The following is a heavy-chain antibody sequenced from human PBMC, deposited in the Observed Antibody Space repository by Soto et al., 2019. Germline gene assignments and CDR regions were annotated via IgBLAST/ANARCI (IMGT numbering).Heavy chain of an antibody. CDR3: AKEYYDYIWGRYRPYFDY. CDR2: ISGSGGST. D-gene: IGHD3-16*02. CDR1: GFTFSSYA. Sequence: EVQLLESGGGLVQPGGSLRLSCAASGFTFSSYAMSWVRQAPGKGLEWVSAISGSGGSTYYADSVKGRFTISRDNSKNSLYLQMNSLCVEDTGVYDCAKEYYDYIWGRYRPYFDYWGQGTLVTVSS. J-gene: IGHJ4*02. V-gene: IGHV3-23*01.